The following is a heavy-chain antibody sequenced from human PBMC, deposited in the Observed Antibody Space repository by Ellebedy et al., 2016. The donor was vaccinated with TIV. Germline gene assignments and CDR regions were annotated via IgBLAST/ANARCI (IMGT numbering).Heavy chain of an antibody. Sequence: GGSLRLSCAASGFTFSSYAMHWVRQAPGKGLEWVAVISYDGSNKYYADSVKGRFTISRDNSKNTLYLQMNSLRAEDTAVYYCARGYSGPRLNRPHLDYWGQGTLVTVSS. D-gene: IGHD1-14*01. CDR2: ISYDGSNK. J-gene: IGHJ4*02. CDR1: GFTFSSYA. V-gene: IGHV3-30-3*01. CDR3: ARGYSGPRLNRPHLDY.